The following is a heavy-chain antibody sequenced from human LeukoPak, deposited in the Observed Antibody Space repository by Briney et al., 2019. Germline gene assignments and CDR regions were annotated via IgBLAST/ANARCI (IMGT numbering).Heavy chain of an antibody. J-gene: IGHJ4*02. D-gene: IGHD1-26*01. CDR2: ISFDGNNA. CDR3: AKVGATGDYFED. V-gene: IGHV3-30*18. CDR1: GFTFSSYG. Sequence: GRPLRLSCVASGFTFSSYGMHWVRQGPGKGLEWVAVISFDGNNAYYTDSVKGRLTISRDNSKNTLYLQMNTLRAEDTAVYYCAKVGATGDYFEDWGQGTLVTVSS.